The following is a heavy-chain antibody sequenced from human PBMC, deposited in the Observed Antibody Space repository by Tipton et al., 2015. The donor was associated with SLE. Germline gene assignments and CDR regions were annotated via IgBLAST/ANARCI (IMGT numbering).Heavy chain of an antibody. CDR2: IYSGGST. CDR3: AKHVGSGAGLDYFDF. D-gene: IGHD2-15*01. CDR1: GFTVSSNY. V-gene: IGHV3-53*01. Sequence: SLRLSCAASGFTVSSNYMTWVRQIPGKGLEWVSVIYSGGSTYYTDSVKGRFTISRDNTKNTLYLQMNSLRAEDTAVYFCAKHVGSGAGLDYFDFWGQGTLVTVSS. J-gene: IGHJ4*02.